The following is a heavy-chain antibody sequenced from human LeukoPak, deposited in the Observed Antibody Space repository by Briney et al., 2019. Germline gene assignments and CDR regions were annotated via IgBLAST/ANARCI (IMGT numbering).Heavy chain of an antibody. CDR2: IYYSGST. J-gene: IGHJ2*01. CDR3: ARETRDLGFDL. CDR1: GGSISSYY. V-gene: IGHV4-59*01. Sequence: SETLSLTCTVSGGSISSYYWSWIRQPPGKGLEWIGYIYYSGSTNYNPSLKSRVTISVDTSKNQFSLKLSSVTAADTAVYYCARETRDLGFDLWGRGTLVTVSS.